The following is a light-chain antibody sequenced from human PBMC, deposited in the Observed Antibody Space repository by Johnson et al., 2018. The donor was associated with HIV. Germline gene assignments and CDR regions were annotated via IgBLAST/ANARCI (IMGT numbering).Light chain of an antibody. J-gene: IGLJ1*01. Sequence: QLVLTQPPSVSAAPGQKVTISCSGSSSNIGNNYVSWYQQLPGTAPKLLIYDNNKRPSGIPDRFSGSKSGTSATLGITGLQTGDEADYYCGTWDSSLSAGVVGTGTKFSVL. V-gene: IGLV1-51*01. CDR2: DNN. CDR1: SSNIGNNY. CDR3: GTWDSSLSAGV.